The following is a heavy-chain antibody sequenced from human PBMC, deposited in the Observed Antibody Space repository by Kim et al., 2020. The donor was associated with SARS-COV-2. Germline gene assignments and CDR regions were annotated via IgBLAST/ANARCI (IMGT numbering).Heavy chain of an antibody. Sequence: VKGRFTISRDNSKNTLYLQMNSLRAEDTAVYYWAKSYCSSTSCYDDAFDIWGQGTMVTVSS. D-gene: IGHD2-2*01. CDR3: AKSYCSSTSCYDDAFDI. V-gene: IGHV3-23*01. J-gene: IGHJ3*02.